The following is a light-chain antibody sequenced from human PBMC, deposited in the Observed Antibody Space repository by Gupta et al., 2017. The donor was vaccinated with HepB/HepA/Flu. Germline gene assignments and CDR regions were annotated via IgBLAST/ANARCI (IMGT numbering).Light chain of an antibody. J-gene: IGKJ1*01. V-gene: IGKV1-5*03. CDR2: KAS. CDR3: QQYDSYST. CDR1: QSMGIW. Sequence: DIQLTQSPSTLSASKGNRVTITCRASQSMGIWLAWYQHKPGKAPNLLIHKASKLETGVPARFSASGSGTDVTLTIHSLQPDYFALYFCQQYDSYSTFGQGTKVEIK.